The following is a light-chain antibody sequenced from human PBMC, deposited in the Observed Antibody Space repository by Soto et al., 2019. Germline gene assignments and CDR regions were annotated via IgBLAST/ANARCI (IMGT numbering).Light chain of an antibody. Sequence: EIVLTQSPAILSLSPGERATLSCRASQSVSSYLTWYQQKPGQAPSLLLYAASNRATGIPARVSGSGSGTDFTLTISSLEPEDSAVYYCQQRSDWPITSGGGTKVDIK. CDR3: QQRSDWPIT. V-gene: IGKV3-11*01. J-gene: IGKJ4*01. CDR2: AAS. CDR1: QSVSSY.